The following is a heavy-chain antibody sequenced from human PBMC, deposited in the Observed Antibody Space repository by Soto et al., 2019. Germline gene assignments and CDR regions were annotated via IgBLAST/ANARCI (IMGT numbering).Heavy chain of an antibody. V-gene: IGHV3-23*01. Sequence: GASVRLSCAASGFTFSSYAMSWVRQAPGKGLEWVSAISGSGGSTYYADSVKGRFTISRDNSKNTLYLQMNSLRAEDTAVYYCAKPHQGYIVSFDYWGQGTLVTSPQ. J-gene: IGHJ4*02. D-gene: IGHD5-18*01. CDR1: GFTFSSYA. CDR3: AKPHQGYIVSFDY. CDR2: ISGSGGST.